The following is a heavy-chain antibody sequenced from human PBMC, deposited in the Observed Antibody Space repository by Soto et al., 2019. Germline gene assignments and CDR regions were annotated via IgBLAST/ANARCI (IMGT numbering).Heavy chain of an antibody. V-gene: IGHV1-69*01. CDR3: ATATISAFSATLYHYGMDV. CDR2: IMPVFHTT. D-gene: IGHD6-25*01. CDR1: GGTFNNFA. J-gene: IGHJ6*02. Sequence: QVQLVQSGAEVKKPGSSVKVSCQASGGTFNNFAFTWVRQAPGQGLEWMGGIMPVFHTTNIAQTFQDRITVTADDLSTTVYMEMTSLGYDDTAVYYCATATISAFSATLYHYGMDVWGQVTTVTVS.